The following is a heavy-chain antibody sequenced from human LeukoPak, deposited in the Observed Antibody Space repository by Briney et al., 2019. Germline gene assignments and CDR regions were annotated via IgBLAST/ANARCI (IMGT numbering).Heavy chain of an antibody. J-gene: IGHJ5*02. V-gene: IGHV4-59*01. CDR1: GGSISSYY. Sequence: SETLSLTCTVSGGSISSYYWNWIRQPPGKGLEWIGFMYYSGITSYNPSLKSRIIISVDTSKNHISLNLISVTAADTAVYYCARGRPITEEGSWLDPWGQGTLVTVSS. CDR2: MYYSGIT. D-gene: IGHD1-14*01. CDR3: ARGRPITEEGSWLDP.